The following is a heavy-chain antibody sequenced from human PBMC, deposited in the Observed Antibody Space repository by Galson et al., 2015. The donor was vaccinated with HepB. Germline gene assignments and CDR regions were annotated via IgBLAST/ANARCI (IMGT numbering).Heavy chain of an antibody. CDR2: ISGSGDST. J-gene: IGHJ4*02. D-gene: IGHD6-13*01. Sequence: SLRLSCAVPGFTFSSYAMTWVRQAPGKGLEWVSAISGSGDSTYYADSVKGRFTISRDNSKNTLYLQMNSLRAEDTALYYCEKDRSIAATGMGGYWGQGTLVTVSS. CDR3: EKDRSIAATGMGGY. CDR1: GFTFSSYA. V-gene: IGHV3-23*01.